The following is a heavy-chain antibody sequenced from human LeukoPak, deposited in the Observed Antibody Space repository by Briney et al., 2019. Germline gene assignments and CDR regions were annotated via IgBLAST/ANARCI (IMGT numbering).Heavy chain of an antibody. CDR1: GGTSSTYT. CDR3: ARVDRYYFYLDV. V-gene: IGHV1-69*05. CDR2: IIPIFRTP. Sequence: ASVKVSCKASGGTSSTYTITWVRQAPGQGLEWMGGIIPIFRTPNYAQKSQGRVTITTDESTSTAYMELSSLKSEDTAIYYCARVDRYYFYLDVWGRGTTVTVSS. J-gene: IGHJ6*03.